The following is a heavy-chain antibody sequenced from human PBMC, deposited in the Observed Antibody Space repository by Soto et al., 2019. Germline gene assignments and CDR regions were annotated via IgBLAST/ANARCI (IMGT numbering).Heavy chain of an antibody. D-gene: IGHD6-19*01. V-gene: IGHV3-48*02. CDR2: ISSSSSTI. CDR3: ARDLRFRRSSGWYDGSS. Sequence: GGSLRLSCAASGFTFSSYSMNWVRQAPGKGLEWVSSISSSSSTIYYADSVKGRFTISRDNAKNSLYLQMNSLRDEDTAVYYCARDLRFRRSSGWYDGSSWGQGTLVTVSS. CDR1: GFTFSSYS. J-gene: IGHJ5*02.